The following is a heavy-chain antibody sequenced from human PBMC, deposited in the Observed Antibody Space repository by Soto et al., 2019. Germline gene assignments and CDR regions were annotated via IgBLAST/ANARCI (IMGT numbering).Heavy chain of an antibody. J-gene: IGHJ4*02. CDR1: GGTFSSYA. CDR2: IIPIFGTA. D-gene: IGHD3-3*01. V-gene: IGHV1-69*01. CDR3: ARAGLLDYDFWRGYPLAY. Sequence: QVQLVQSGAEVKKPGSSVKVSCKASGGTFSSYAISWVRQAPGQWLEWMGGIIPIFGTANYAQKFQGRVTITADESTSTAYMDLSSLRSEDTAVYYCARAGLLDYDFWRGYPLAYWGQGTLVTVSS.